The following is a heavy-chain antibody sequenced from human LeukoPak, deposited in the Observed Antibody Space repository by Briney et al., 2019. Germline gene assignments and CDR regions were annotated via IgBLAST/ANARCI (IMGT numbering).Heavy chain of an antibody. J-gene: IGHJ4*02. CDR1: GFTFSSYA. V-gene: IGHV3-23*01. D-gene: IGHD2-15*01. CDR3: AKPSYCSGGSCYSYFDY. Sequence: GGSLRLSCAASGFTFSSYAMSWVRQAPGKGLEWISAIGGSGGSTYYADSVKGRFTISRDNSKNTLYLQMNSLRAEDTAVYYCAKPSYCSGGSCYSYFDYWGQGTLVTVSS. CDR2: IGGSGGST.